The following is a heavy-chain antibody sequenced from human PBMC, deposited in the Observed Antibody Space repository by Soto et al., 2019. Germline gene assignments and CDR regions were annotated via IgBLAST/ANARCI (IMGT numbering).Heavy chain of an antibody. CDR2: ISYDGSNK. CDR3: ARDKRDLRFLEWSYYFDF. Sequence: GWSLRLSCAASGFTFRSYAMHWVRQAPGKGLEWVAVISYDGSNKYYADSVKGRFTISRDNSKNTLYLQMNSLRAEDTAVYYCARDKRDLRFLEWSYYFDFWGQATLVTVSS. D-gene: IGHD3-3*01. CDR1: GFTFRSYA. V-gene: IGHV3-30-3*01. J-gene: IGHJ4*02.